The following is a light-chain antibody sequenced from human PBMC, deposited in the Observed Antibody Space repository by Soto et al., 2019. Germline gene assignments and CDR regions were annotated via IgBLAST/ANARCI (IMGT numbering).Light chain of an antibody. CDR2: GAF. CDR1: QSVGSNY. J-gene: IGKJ2*01. CDR3: QHYGSTVYT. Sequence: DIVLTQSPGTLSLSPGERATLSCRASQSVGSNYLAWYQQKPGQAPRLPIYGAFSRATGIPDRFSGSGSGTDFTLTITRLEPEDFAVYYCQHYGSTVYTFGQGTKLEIK. V-gene: IGKV3-20*01.